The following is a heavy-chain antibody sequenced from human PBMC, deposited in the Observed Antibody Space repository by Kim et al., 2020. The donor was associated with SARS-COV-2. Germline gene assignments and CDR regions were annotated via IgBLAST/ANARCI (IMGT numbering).Heavy chain of an antibody. CDR3: ARARSRGRGGSAVGGYYYYGLDV. CDR2: IFPSGST. D-gene: IGHD3-16*01. Sequence: SETLSLTCTVSGGSISSYYWNWIRQPAGKGLEWIGRIFPSGSTDYNPSLKSRVTMSVDTSKTQYSLKLTTVTAADAAIYYCARARSRGRGGSAVGGYYYYGLDVWGQGTTVTVSS. J-gene: IGHJ6*02. CDR1: GGSISSYY. V-gene: IGHV4-4*07.